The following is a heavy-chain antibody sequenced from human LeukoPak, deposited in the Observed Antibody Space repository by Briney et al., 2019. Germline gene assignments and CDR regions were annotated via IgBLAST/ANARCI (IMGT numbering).Heavy chain of an antibody. CDR2: IYYSGST. J-gene: IGHJ3*02. D-gene: IGHD3-9*01. CDR1: GGSISSYY. V-gene: IGHV4-59*01. Sequence: PSETLSLTCTVSGGSISSYYWSWIRQPPGKGLEWIGYIYYSGSTNYNPSLKSRVTISVDTSKNQFSLKLSSVAAADTAVYYCARLRPVYDILTGAFDIWGQGTMVTVSS. CDR3: ARLRPVYDILTGAFDI.